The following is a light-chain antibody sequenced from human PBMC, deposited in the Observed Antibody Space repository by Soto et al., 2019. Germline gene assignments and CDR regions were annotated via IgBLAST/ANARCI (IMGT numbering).Light chain of an antibody. CDR1: QSVGTY. CDR2: GAS. CDR3: QQYNNWRT. V-gene: IGKV3-15*01. J-gene: IGKJ1*01. Sequence: EIVMTQSPATLSVSPGERARLSCRASQSVGTYLAWYQQKPGQAPRLLFYGASSRATGIPARFSGSGSGTEFTLTISSLQSEDFAVYYCQQYNNWRTFGQGTKVDI.